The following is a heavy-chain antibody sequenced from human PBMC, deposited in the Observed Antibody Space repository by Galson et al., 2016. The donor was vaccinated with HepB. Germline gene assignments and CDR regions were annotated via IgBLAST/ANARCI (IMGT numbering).Heavy chain of an antibody. CDR1: GGSISSYY. D-gene: IGHD3-3*01. CDR3: ARGSILRFLEWLPHFDS. J-gene: IGHJ4*02. CDR2: IYYSGST. V-gene: IGHV4-59*01. Sequence: EPLSLTCTVSGGSISSYYWSWIRQPPGKGLEWFGYIYYSGSTNYNSSLKSRVTISIDTSKNQFYLQLNSVTAADTAVYYCARGSILRFLEWLPHFDSWGQGTLVTVSS.